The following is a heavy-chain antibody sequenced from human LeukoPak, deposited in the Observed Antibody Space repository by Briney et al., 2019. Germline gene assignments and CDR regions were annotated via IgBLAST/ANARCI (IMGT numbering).Heavy chain of an antibody. CDR2: ISYDGSNK. CDR3: AKDGPAVIFFGYFEY. J-gene: IGHJ4*02. D-gene: IGHD2-21*01. CDR1: GFTFSKYV. Sequence: GGSLRLSCAASGFTFSKYVMHWVREAPGKGLEWGATISYDGSNKYYADSVKGRFTISTDNSKNTLYLQMSSLKTEDTAVYYCAKDGPAVIFFGYFEYWGQGTLVTVSS. V-gene: IGHV3-30*18.